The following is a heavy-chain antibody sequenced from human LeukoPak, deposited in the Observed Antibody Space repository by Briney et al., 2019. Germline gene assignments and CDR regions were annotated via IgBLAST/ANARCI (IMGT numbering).Heavy chain of an antibody. Sequence: SETLSLTRTVSGDSISTYYWSWIRQPPGKGLEWIGSIYYSGSTYYNPSLKSRVTISVDTSKNQFSLKLSSVTAADTAVYYCARHPSYRGGYDSDYWGQGTLVTVSS. CDR1: GDSISTYY. CDR3: ARHPSYRGGYDSDY. CDR2: IYYSGST. J-gene: IGHJ4*02. D-gene: IGHD5-12*01. V-gene: IGHV4-59*05.